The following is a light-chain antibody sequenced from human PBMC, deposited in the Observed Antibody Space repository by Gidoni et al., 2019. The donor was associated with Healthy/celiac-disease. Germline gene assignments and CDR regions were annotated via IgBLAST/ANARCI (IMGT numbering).Light chain of an antibody. V-gene: IGKV4-1*01. J-gene: IGKJ2*01. CDR1: QSVLYSSNNKNY. CDR3: QQYYSTPPT. CDR2: WAS. Sequence: DIVMTQPPDSQAVSLGERATITCKSSQSVLYSSNNKNYLAWYQQKPGQPPKLLIYWASTRESGVPDRFSGSGSGTDFTLTISSLQAEDVAVYYCQQYYSTPPTFGQGTKLEIK.